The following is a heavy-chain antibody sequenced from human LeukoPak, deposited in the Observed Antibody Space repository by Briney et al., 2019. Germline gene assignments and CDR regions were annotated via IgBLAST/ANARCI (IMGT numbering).Heavy chain of an antibody. CDR3: AKEEYQLLSPPSFDP. CDR2: ISYDGSNK. D-gene: IGHD2-2*01. J-gene: IGHJ5*02. Sequence: PRGSLRLSCAASGFTFSSYGMHWVRQAPGKGLEWVAVISYDGSNKYYADSVKGRFTISRDNSKNTLYLQMNSLRAEDTAVYYCAKEEYQLLSPPSFDPWGQGTLVTVSS. CDR1: GFTFSSYG. V-gene: IGHV3-30*18.